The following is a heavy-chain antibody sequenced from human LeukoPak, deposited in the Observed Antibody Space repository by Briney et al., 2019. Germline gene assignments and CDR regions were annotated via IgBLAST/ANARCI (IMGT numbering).Heavy chain of an antibody. CDR3: AKHPYYYDSSGYCRYFDY. Sequence: GGSLRLSCAASGFTFSSYGMHWVRQAPGKGLEWVAVIWYDGSNKYYADSVKGRFTISRDNSKNTLYLQMNSLRAEDTAVYYCAKHPYYYDSSGYCRYFDYWGQGTLVTVSS. CDR2: IWYDGSNK. J-gene: IGHJ4*02. CDR1: GFTFSSYG. D-gene: IGHD3-22*01. V-gene: IGHV3-33*06.